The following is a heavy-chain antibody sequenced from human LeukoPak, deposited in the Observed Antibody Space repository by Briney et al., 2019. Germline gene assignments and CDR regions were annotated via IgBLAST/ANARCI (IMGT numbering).Heavy chain of an antibody. Sequence: PGGSLRLSCAASGFTFSSYWMSWVRQAPGKGLEWVANIKQDGSEKYYVDSVKGRFTISRDNAKNSLYLQMNSLRAEDTAVYYCARDLGSSYDLDWFDPWGQGTLVTVSS. D-gene: IGHD5-12*01. J-gene: IGHJ5*02. V-gene: IGHV3-7*01. CDR1: GFTFSSYW. CDR2: IKQDGSEK. CDR3: ARDLGSSYDLDWFDP.